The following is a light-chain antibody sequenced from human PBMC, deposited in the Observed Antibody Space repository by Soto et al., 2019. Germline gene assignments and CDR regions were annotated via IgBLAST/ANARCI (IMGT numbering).Light chain of an antibody. Sequence: EIVMTQSPATLSVSPAERATLSCRASQSVNSNVAWYQQTPGQTPRLLIYRASTTSTGIPARFSGSGSGTGFTLTISGLQSEDFAVYYCQQDNNWPRTFGQGTKVEIK. V-gene: IGKV3-15*01. CDR3: QQDNNWPRT. CDR2: RAS. CDR1: QSVNSN. J-gene: IGKJ1*01.